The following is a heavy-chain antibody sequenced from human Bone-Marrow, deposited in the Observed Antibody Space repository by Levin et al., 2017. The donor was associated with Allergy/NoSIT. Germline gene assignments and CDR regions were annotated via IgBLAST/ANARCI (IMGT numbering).Heavy chain of an antibody. D-gene: IGHD7-27*01. CDR3: ARGPFLTGPDY. Sequence: KGLEWVAVISYDESKSYYADSVRGRFTISRDNSKNTVYLQMNSLRLEDTAVYYCARGPFLTGPDYWGQGSLVSVSS. J-gene: IGHJ4*02. V-gene: IGHV3-30*04. CDR2: ISYDESKS.